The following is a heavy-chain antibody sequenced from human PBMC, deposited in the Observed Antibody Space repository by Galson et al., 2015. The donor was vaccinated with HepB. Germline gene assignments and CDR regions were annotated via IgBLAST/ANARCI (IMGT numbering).Heavy chain of an antibody. CDR2: ISSDGSKK. J-gene: IGHJ6*03. CDR1: GFTFSSYG. V-gene: IGHV3-30*03. Sequence: SLRLSCAASGFTFSSYGMHWVRQAPGKGLEWVAVISSDGSKKYYADPVKGRFTISRGNSKNTLYLQMNSLRAEDTAVYYCARYAVLITAVYNYYMDVWGKGTTVTVSS. CDR3: ARYAVLITAVYNYYMDV. D-gene: IGHD3-22*01.